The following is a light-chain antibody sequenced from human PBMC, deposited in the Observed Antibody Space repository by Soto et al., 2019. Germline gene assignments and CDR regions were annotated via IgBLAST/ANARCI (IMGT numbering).Light chain of an antibody. V-gene: IGLV2-14*01. J-gene: IGLJ3*02. Sequence: QSALTQPASVSGSPGQSITISCTGTSSDVGGYNYVSWYQQHPGKAPKLMIYDVSNRPSGVSNRFSGSKSGNTASLTISGLQAEDEAVYYCSSYTSSSTWVFGGGTKLAAL. CDR3: SSYTSSSTWV. CDR1: SSDVGGYNY. CDR2: DVS.